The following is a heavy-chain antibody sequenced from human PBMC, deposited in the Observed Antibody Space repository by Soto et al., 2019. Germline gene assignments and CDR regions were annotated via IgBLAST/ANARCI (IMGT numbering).Heavy chain of an antibody. CDR2: ISAYNGNT. V-gene: IGHV1-18*01. Sequence: ASVKVSCKASGYTFTIYGISWVVQAPLQWLEWMGWISAYNGNTNYAQKLQGRVTMTTDTSTSTAYMELRSLRSDDTAVYYCARDPLRGYDFWSGPQGWFDPWGQGTLVTAPQ. D-gene: IGHD3-3*01. CDR1: GYTFTIYG. CDR3: ARDPLRGYDFWSGPQGWFDP. J-gene: IGHJ5*02.